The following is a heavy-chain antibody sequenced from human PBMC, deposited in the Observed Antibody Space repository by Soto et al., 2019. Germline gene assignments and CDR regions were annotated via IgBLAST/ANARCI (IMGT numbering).Heavy chain of an antibody. CDR1: GYSFTSFP. Sequence: QVQLVQSGAEVKKPGASVKVSCKASGYSFTSFPIHWVRQAPGQGLECMGWINAANGYTRYSQKLQGRVTITRDTPATTGYMDLSSLTSEATAVDYCARGWGQDDWGQGTLSTVSS. V-gene: IGHV1-3*01. D-gene: IGHD3-16*01. J-gene: IGHJ4*02. CDR3: ARGWGQDD. CDR2: INAANGYT.